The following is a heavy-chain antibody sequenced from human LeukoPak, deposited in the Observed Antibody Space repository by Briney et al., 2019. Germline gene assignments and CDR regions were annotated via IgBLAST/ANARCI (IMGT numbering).Heavy chain of an antibody. CDR1: GGSISSHY. V-gene: IGHV4-59*11. D-gene: IGHD6-13*01. J-gene: IGHJ4*02. CDR2: SYYSGST. Sequence: SETLSLTCTVSGGSISSHYWSWIRLPPGKGLEFIGYSYYSGSTYYNPSLKSRLTISVDTSKNHFSLKLSSVTAADTAVYNCARVGSSWPHYYFDYWGQGTLVTVSS. CDR3: ARVGSSWPHYYFDY.